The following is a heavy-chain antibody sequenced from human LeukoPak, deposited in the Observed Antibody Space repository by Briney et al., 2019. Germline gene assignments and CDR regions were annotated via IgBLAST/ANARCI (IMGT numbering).Heavy chain of an antibody. CDR3: ARGPPRAAAGIFDY. J-gene: IGHJ4*02. Sequence: PGRSLRLSCVASGFTFSTHGMHWVRQAPGKGLEWVAVIWSNGINEYYGDSVRGRFTISRDDSKNTLYLQMNSLRAEDTAVYYCARGPPRAAAGIFDYWGQGTLVTVSS. V-gene: IGHV3-33*01. CDR2: IWSNGINE. CDR1: GFTFSTHG. D-gene: IGHD6-13*01.